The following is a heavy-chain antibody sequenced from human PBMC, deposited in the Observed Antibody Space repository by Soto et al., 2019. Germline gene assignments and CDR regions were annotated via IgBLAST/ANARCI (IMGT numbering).Heavy chain of an antibody. CDR3: ARDRVYYYDTSGYYNFDY. Sequence: QVQLVESGGGVVQPGRSLRVSCAASGFTFSNYAMHWVRQAPGKGLEWVAVVSYDGSKQFYADSVEGRFTISRDSSKSTLYLHMDNLREEDTAVYYCARDRVYYYDTSGYYNFDYWGQGTLFTVSS. CDR2: VSYDGSKQ. V-gene: IGHV3-30-3*01. CDR1: GFTFSNYA. J-gene: IGHJ4*02. D-gene: IGHD3-22*01.